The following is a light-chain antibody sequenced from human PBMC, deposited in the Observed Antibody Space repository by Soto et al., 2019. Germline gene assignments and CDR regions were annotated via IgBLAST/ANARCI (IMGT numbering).Light chain of an antibody. CDR3: QQVSSFPRT. J-gene: IGKJ4*02. CDR2: AAS. CDR1: KGISTW. Sequence: DIQMTHSPPSVSASVGDRATITCRASKGISTWVAWYQQKPGKAPKLLIYAASSLQSGVPSRFSGSGSGTDFTLTISRLRHADFATYFCQQVSSFPRTFGGGTKVEIK. V-gene: IGKV1D-12*01.